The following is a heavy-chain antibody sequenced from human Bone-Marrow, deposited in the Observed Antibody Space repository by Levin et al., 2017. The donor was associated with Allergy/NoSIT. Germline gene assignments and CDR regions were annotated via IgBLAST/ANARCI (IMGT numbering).Heavy chain of an antibody. CDR3: ARDDYSNYVVGLDYYYGMDV. D-gene: IGHD4-11*01. CDR1: GGSISSYY. Sequence: GSLRLSCTVSGGSISSYYWSWIRQPAGKGLEWIGRIYTSGSTNYNPSLKSRVTMSVDTSKNQFSLKLSSVTAADTAVYYCARDDYSNYVVGLDYYYGMDVWGQGTTVTVSS. CDR2: IYTSGST. V-gene: IGHV4-4*07. J-gene: IGHJ6*02.